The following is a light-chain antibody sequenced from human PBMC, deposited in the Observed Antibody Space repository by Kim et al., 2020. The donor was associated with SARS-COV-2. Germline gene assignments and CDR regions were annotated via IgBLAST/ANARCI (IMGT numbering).Light chain of an antibody. Sequence: GQRIAISSSRTSTNIGRNHVNWYQHHPGAAPALLSYTANHRPSGVPDRCGGSKSGTSASLTSSGLQSEDEAKYYCEVWDDGLTGRNFGGGTKVTVL. J-gene: IGLJ2*01. CDR1: STNIGRNH. CDR3: EVWDDGLTGRN. V-gene: IGLV1-44*01. CDR2: TAN.